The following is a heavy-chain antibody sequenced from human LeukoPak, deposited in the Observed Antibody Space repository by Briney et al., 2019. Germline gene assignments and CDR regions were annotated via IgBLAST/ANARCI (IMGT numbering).Heavy chain of an antibody. CDR3: ARVDSIIVGYYYYGMDV. J-gene: IGHJ6*02. D-gene: IGHD3-3*02. CDR2: INHSGST. CDR1: GGSLSGYY. V-gene: IGHV4-34*01. Sequence: SETLSLTCAVYGGSLSGYYWSWIRQPPGKGLEWIGEINHSGSTNYNPSLKSRVTISVDTSKNQFSLKLSSVTAADTAVYYCARVDSIIVGYYYYGMDVWGQGTTVTVSS.